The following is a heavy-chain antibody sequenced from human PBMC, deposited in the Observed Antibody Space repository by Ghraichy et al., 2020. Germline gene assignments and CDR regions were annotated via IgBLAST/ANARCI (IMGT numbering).Heavy chain of an antibody. V-gene: IGHV4-34*01. CDR1: GGSFSGYY. CDR3: ARVCVVVPAAIPVYYYYYYGMDV. D-gene: IGHD2-2*02. Sequence: SETLSLTCAVYGGSFSGYYWSWIRQPPGKGLEWIGEINHSGSTNYNPSLKSRVTISVDTSKNQFSLKLSSVTAADTAVYYCARVCVVVPAAIPVYYYYYYGMDVWGQGTTVTVSS. CDR2: INHSGST. J-gene: IGHJ6*02.